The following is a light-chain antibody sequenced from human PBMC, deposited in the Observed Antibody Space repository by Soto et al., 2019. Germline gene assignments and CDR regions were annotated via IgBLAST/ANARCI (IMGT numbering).Light chain of an antibody. J-gene: IGKJ1*01. CDR2: DAS. CDR3: QQYGSSPWT. CDR1: QSVRSSY. V-gene: IGKV3-20*01. Sequence: EIVLTQSPGTLSLSPGERATLSCRASQSVRSSYLAWYQQKPGQAPRLLIYDASSRATGIPDRFSGSGSGNDFTLTISRLEPEDFAVYYCQQYGSSPWTFGQGTKVEIK.